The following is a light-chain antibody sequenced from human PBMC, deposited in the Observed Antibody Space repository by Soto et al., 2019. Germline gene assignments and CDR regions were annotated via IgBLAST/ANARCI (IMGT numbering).Light chain of an antibody. Sequence: DIVMTQSPASLAVSLGERATINCKSSQSVLYSSNNKNYLVWYQQKPGQPPKLLIYWASTRESGVPDRFNGSGSGTDFTLTISSLQAEDVAVYYCQQYSSIPYTFGQGTKLEIK. CDR2: WAS. CDR3: QQYSSIPYT. J-gene: IGKJ2*01. V-gene: IGKV4-1*01. CDR1: QSVLYSSNNKNY.